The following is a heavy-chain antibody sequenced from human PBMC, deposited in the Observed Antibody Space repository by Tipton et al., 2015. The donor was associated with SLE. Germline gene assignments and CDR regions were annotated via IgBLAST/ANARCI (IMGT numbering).Heavy chain of an antibody. Sequence: SLRLSCAASGFSSSDYNMNWVRQAPGKGLEWISYISGGSSYIYYADSVKGRFTISRDNAKNSVFLQMNSLRVEDTGVYYCARGRTGEWGQGTLVTVSS. J-gene: IGHJ4*02. CDR2: ISGGSSYI. V-gene: IGHV3-21*03. CDR1: GFSSSDYN. D-gene: IGHD7-27*01. CDR3: ARGRTGE.